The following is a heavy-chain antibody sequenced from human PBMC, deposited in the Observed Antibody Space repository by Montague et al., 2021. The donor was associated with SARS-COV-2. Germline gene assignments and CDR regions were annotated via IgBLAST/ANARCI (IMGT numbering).Heavy chain of an antibody. V-gene: IGHV3-53*04. CDR3: ARGSNLYSWFDP. CDR2: IFSGVSS. D-gene: IGHD5-12*01. Sequence: SLRLSCAVSDFXVSHSFVNWVRQTPGKGLEWVSIIFSGVSSYYAYSVSGLFTIARHSSRNVVFLQMNSLRPEDTAVYYCARGSNLYSWFDPWGQGTLVTVSS. J-gene: IGHJ5*02. CDR1: DFXVSHSF.